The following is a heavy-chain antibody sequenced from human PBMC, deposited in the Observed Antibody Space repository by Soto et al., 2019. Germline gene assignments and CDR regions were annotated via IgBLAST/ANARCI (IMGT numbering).Heavy chain of an antibody. CDR2: INHSGST. V-gene: IGHV4-34*01. D-gene: IGHD3-10*01. CDR1: GGSFSGYY. J-gene: IGHJ6*03. CDR3: ASIELRRITMVRGVNYYMDV. Sequence: QVQLQQWGTGLLKPSETLSLTCAVYGGSFSGYYWSWIRQPPGKGLEWIGEINHSGSTNYNPSLKSRVTISVDTSKNQFSLKLSSVTAADTAVYYCASIELRRITMVRGVNYYMDVWGKGTTVTVSS.